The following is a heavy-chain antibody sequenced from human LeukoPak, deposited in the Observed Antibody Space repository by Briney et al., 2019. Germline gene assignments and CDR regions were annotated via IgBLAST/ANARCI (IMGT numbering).Heavy chain of an antibody. Sequence: MASETLSLTCAVYGGSFSGYYWSWIRQPPGKGLEWIGEINHSGSTNYNPSLKSRVTISVATSKNQFSLKLSSVTAADTAVYYCARDYDSSGYFDYWGQGTLVTVSS. D-gene: IGHD3-22*01. CDR2: INHSGST. CDR3: ARDYDSSGYFDY. CDR1: GGSFSGYY. J-gene: IGHJ4*02. V-gene: IGHV4-34*01.